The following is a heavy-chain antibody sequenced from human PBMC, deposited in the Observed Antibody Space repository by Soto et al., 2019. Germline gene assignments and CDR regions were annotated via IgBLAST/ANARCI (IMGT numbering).Heavy chain of an antibody. CDR2: FDPEDGET. CDR1: GYTLTELS. D-gene: IGHD6-13*01. J-gene: IGHJ6*02. CDR3: ATCARAAPSYYYYYGMDV. V-gene: IGHV1-24*01. Sequence: ASVKVSCKVSGYTLTELSMHWVRQAPGKGLEWMGGFDPEDGETIYAQKFQGRVTMTEDTSTDTAYMELSSLRSEDTAVYYCATCARAAPSYYYYYGMDVWGQGTTVTVSS.